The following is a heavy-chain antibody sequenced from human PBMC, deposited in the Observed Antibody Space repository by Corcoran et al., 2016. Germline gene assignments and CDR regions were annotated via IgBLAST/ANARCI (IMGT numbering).Heavy chain of an antibody. CDR3: ARDRTPNYDILTGHRGGMDV. J-gene: IGHJ6*02. V-gene: IGHV1-69*01. Sequence: QVQLVQSGAEVKKPGSSVKVSCKASGGTFSSYAISWVRQAPGQGLEWMGGIIPIFGTANYAQKFQGRVTITADESTSTAYMELSSLRSEDTAVYYCARDRTPNYDILTGHRGGMDVWGQGTTVTVSS. CDR2: IIPIFGTA. CDR1: GGTFSSYA. D-gene: IGHD3-9*01.